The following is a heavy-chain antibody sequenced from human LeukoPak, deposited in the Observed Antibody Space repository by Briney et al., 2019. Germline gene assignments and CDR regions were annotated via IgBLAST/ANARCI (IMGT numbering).Heavy chain of an antibody. V-gene: IGHV3-21*01. CDR1: GFTFSSYS. Sequence: PGGSLRLSCAASGFTFSSYSMNWVRQAPGKGLEWVSSISRSSNYIYYPDSVKGRFTISRDNAKNSLYLQMNSLRAEDTAVYYCARSGSLPTNDAFDIWGQGTMVTVSS. D-gene: IGHD1-26*01. J-gene: IGHJ3*02. CDR3: ARSGSLPTNDAFDI. CDR2: ISRSSNYI.